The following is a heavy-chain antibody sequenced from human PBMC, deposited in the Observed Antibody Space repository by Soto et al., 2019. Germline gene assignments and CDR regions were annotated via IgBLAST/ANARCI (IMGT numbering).Heavy chain of an antibody. CDR3: ARGVGTIVVVVAALSTVGDY. Sequence: GASVKVSCKASGYTFTSYYMHWVRQAPGQGLEWMGIINPSGGSTSYAQKFQGRVTMTRDTSTSTVYMELSSLRSEDTAVYYCARGVGTIVVVVAALSTVGDYWGQGTLVTVSS. J-gene: IGHJ4*02. V-gene: IGHV1-46*01. CDR2: INPSGGST. CDR1: GYTFTSYY. D-gene: IGHD2-15*01.